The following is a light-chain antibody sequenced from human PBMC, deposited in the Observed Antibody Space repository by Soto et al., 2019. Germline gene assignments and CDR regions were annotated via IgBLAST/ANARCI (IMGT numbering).Light chain of an antibody. Sequence: QSVLTQPPSVSAAPGQKVTISCSGSTSNIGNNDVSWYQQVPGTAPKLLIYGNNQRPSGIPDRFSGSKSGTSATLGITGLQTGDEADYYCGTWDSSLNTVLFGGGTKVTVL. J-gene: IGLJ2*01. CDR2: GNN. CDR1: TSNIGNND. CDR3: GTWDSSLNTVL. V-gene: IGLV1-51*01.